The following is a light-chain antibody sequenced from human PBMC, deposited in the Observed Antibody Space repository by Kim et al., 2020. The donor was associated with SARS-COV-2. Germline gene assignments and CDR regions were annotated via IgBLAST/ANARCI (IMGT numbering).Light chain of an antibody. CDR3: QSYDSSLSGSVV. Sequence: VTNSCTGTSSTIGAGYDVHWYQQLPGTAPKLLIYGNSNRPSGVPDRFSGSKSGTSASLAITGLQAEDEADYYCQSYDSSLSGSVVFGGGTQLTVL. V-gene: IGLV1-40*01. CDR1: SSTIGAGYD. CDR2: GNS. J-gene: IGLJ2*01.